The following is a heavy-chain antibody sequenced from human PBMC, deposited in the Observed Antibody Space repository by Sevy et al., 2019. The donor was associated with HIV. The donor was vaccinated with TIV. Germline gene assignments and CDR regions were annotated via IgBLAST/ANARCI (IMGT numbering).Heavy chain of an antibody. CDR2: LSFGCGKI. D-gene: IGHD2-8*01. CDR3: VREGCTRPHDY. Sequence: WGSLRLSCAVSGFNFNIYSMSWVRQAPGKGLEWVSTLSFGCGKINYADSVKGRFIISRDDSKNTLYLQMNSLRAEDTAVYFCVREGCTRPHDYWGQGTLVTVSS. V-gene: IGHV3-23*01. CDR1: GFNFNIYS. J-gene: IGHJ4*02.